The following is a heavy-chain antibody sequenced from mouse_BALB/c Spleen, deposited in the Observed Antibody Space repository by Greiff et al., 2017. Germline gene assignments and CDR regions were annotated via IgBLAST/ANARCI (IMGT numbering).Heavy chain of an antibody. CDR3: TILLYYFDY. J-gene: IGHJ2*01. Sequence: QVQLQQSGAELVKPGASVKLSCKASGYTFTSYYMYWVKQRPGQGLEWIGEINPSNGGTNFNEKFKSKATLTVDKSSSTAYMQLSSLTSEDSAVYYCTILLYYFDYWGQGTTLTVSS. V-gene: IGHV1S16*01. CDR2: INPSNGGT. CDR1: GYTFTSYY.